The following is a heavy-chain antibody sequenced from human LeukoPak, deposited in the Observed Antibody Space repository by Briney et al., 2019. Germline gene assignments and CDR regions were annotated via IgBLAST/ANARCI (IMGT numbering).Heavy chain of an antibody. V-gene: IGHV4-39*01. CDR1: GASINTTNFY. Sequence: KPSETLSLTCTVSGASINTTNFYWAWIRQPPGKGLESIGNIHYTGRTYSNASVNSRVTISVDTSKNQFSLKLTSVSAADTAVYYCARQGSMTRGGYWLDLLGRGTLVIVSS. CDR3: ARQGSMTRGGYWLDL. D-gene: IGHD3-10*01. CDR2: IHYTGRT. J-gene: IGHJ5*02.